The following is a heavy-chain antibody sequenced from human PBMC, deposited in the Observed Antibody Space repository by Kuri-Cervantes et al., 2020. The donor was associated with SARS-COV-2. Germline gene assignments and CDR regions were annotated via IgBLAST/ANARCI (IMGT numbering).Heavy chain of an antibody. CDR1: GFTFSSYS. J-gene: IGHJ4*02. Sequence: GESLKISCAASGFTFSSYSMNWVRQAPGKGLEWVSSISSSSSYIYYADSVKGRFTISRDNAKNSLYLQMNSLRAEDTAVYYCARVGFGYYDSSGYSDYWGQGTLVTVSS. CDR3: ARVGFGYYDSSGYSDY. V-gene: IGHV3-21*01. CDR2: ISSSSSYI. D-gene: IGHD3-22*01.